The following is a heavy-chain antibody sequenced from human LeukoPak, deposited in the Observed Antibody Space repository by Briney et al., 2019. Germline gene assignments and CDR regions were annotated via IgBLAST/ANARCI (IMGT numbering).Heavy chain of an antibody. J-gene: IGHJ4*02. CDR1: GFTFSSYN. V-gene: IGHV3-21*01. Sequence: GGSLRLSCAASGFTFSSYNMNWVRQAPGKGLEWVSSISSGSSYIYYADSVKGRFTISRDNAKNSLFLQMNSLRDEDTAVYYCARDMYYGDYEIDYWGQGTLVTVSS. CDR3: ARDMYYGDYEIDY. CDR2: ISSGSSYI. D-gene: IGHD4-17*01.